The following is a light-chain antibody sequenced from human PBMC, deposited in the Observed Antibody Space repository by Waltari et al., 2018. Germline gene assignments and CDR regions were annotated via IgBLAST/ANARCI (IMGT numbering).Light chain of an antibody. J-gene: IGKJ4*01. CDR3: QQYYSAVT. CDR2: WAS. Sequence: DIVMTQSPDSLAVSLGERATINCKSSQNILHTSNNLNYLAWYQQKPGQPPKLLIYWASSRQFGVPARFSGGGSGTDFTLTIASLQAEDVAIYYCQQYYSAVTFGGGTKVEIK. V-gene: IGKV4-1*01. CDR1: QNILHTSNNLNY.